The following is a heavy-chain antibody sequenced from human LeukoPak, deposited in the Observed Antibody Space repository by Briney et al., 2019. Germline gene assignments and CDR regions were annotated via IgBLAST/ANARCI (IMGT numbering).Heavy chain of an antibody. V-gene: IGHV1-8*01. J-gene: IGHJ3*02. CDR3: AHPTGGIAAAGEDAFDI. CDR1: GYTFTSYE. Sequence: ASVKVSFKASGYTFTSYEINWVRQATGQGLEWMGWINPNSGNTGYAQEFKGKVTMTRNTSISTAYMEMSRLRSGDTAVYYYAHPTGGIAAAGEDAFDIWGQGTMVTVSS. D-gene: IGHD6-13*01. CDR2: INPNSGNT.